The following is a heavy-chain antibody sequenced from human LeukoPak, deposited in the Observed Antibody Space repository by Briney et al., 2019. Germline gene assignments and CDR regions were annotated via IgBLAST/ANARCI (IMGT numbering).Heavy chain of an antibody. V-gene: IGHV4-4*07. D-gene: IGHD3-22*01. CDR3: ARGATDYYYDSSGYYDY. CDR1: GGSISSYY. CDR2: IYTSGST. J-gene: IGHJ4*02. Sequence: PSETLSLTCTVSGGSISSYYWSWIRQPAGKGLEWIGRIYTSGSTNYNPSLKSRVTISVDTSKNQFSLKLSSVTAADTAVYYCARGATDYYYDSSGYYDYWGQGTLVTVSS.